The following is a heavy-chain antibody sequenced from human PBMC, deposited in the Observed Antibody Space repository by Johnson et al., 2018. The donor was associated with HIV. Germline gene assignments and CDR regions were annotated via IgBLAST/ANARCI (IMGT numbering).Heavy chain of an antibody. D-gene: IGHD3-22*01. CDR1: GFTVSSNY. CDR2: IYSGGST. Sequence: EMQLVESGGGLIQPGGSLRLSCAASGFTVSSNYMSWVRQAPGKGLEWVSVIYSGGSTYYADSVKGRFTISRDNSKNTLYLQMNSLRAEDTAVYYCARAWVNYYDSPDAFDIWGQGTMLTVSS. J-gene: IGHJ3*02. V-gene: IGHV3-53*01. CDR3: ARAWVNYYDSPDAFDI.